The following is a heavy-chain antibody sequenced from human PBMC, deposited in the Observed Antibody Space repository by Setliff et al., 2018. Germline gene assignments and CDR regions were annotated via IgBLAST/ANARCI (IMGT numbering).Heavy chain of an antibody. D-gene: IGHD3-9*01. V-gene: IGHV4-61*02. CDR1: GGSITSGSFY. CDR3: ARERYFDWFFED. Sequence: SETLSLTCTVSGGSITSGSFYWSWIRQPAGKKLEWIGRIHASGSPDYNPSFKSRVTISRDTSTNQFSLKPGSVTAADTAVYYCARERYFDWFFEDWGHGTLVTVS. J-gene: IGHJ4*01. CDR2: IHASGSP.